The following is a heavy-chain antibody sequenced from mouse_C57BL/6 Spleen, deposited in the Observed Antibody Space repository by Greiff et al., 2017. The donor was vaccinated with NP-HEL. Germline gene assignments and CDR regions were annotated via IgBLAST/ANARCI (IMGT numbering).Heavy chain of an antibody. CDR2: IDPETGGT. CDR1: GYTFTDYE. V-gene: IGHV1-15*01. D-gene: IGHD1-1*01. Sequence: QVQLQQSGAELVRPGASVTLSCKASGYTFTDYEMHWVKQTPVHGLEWIGAIDPETGGTAYNQKFKGKAILTADKSSSTAYMELRSLTSEDSAVYYCTRKGNDYGSGYDWYFDVWGTGTTVTVSS. CDR3: TRKGNDYGSGYDWYFDV. J-gene: IGHJ1*03.